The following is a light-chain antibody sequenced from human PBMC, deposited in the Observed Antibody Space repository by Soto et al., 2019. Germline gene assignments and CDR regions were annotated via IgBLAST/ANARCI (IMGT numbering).Light chain of an antibody. Sequence: IQLTQSPSSLSASVGDRVTITCRASQSISSYLNWYQQKPGTAPKLLIYATSNLQSGVPSRFSGSGSGTDFTLTINSLQPEDSATYYCQQAYSTPWTFGQGTKVDIK. CDR3: QQAYSTPWT. CDR1: QSISSY. V-gene: IGKV1-39*01. CDR2: ATS. J-gene: IGKJ1*01.